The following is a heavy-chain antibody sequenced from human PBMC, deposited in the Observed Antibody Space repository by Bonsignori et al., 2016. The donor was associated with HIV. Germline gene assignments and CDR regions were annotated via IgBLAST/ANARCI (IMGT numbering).Heavy chain of an antibody. V-gene: IGHV4-59*01. CDR3: ARVDRYYYYMDV. D-gene: IGHD1-14*01. CDR2: IYDGGST. CDR1: GRSISSSY. Sequence: QVQLQESGPGLVKPSETLSLTCTVSGRSISSSYWSWIRQPLGKGLEFIAYIYDGGSTNYNPSLKSRVNISIDTSKNQLSLKLASVTAADTAVYYCARVDRYYYYMDVWGQGTTATVSS. J-gene: IGHJ6*03.